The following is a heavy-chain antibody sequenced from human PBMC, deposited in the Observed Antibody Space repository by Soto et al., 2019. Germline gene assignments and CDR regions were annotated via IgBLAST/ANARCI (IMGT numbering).Heavy chain of an antibody. CDR2: ISAYNGNT. CDR1: GYTFTSYG. Sequence: ASVKVSCKASGYTFTSYGISWVRQAPGQGLEWMGWISAYNGNTNYAQKLQGRVTMTTDTSTSTAYMELRSLSSVTAADTAVYYCARAKTERIYYYYGMDVWGQGTTVTVSS. J-gene: IGHJ6*02. V-gene: IGHV1-18*01. CDR3: ARAKTERIYYYYGMDV.